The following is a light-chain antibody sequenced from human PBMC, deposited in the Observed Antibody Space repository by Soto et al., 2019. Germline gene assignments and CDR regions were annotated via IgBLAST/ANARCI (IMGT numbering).Light chain of an antibody. J-gene: IGKJ1*01. V-gene: IGKV4-1*01. Sequence: DIVMTQSPDSLAVSLGERATINCKSSQSVLYSPNNKNYLAWYQQKPGQPPRLLVYWASTRESGVPDRFSGSGSWTDFTLTITSLQAEDSAVYYCHHYHSAPQTFGQGTKVQIK. CDR2: WAS. CDR3: HHYHSAPQT. CDR1: QSVLYSPNNKNY.